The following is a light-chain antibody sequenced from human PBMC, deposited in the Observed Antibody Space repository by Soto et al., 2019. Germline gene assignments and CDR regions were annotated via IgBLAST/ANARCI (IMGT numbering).Light chain of an antibody. J-gene: IGKJ5*01. CDR2: GAS. CDR3: QQYGSSPVT. CDR1: QSVSSSY. Sequence: EIVLTQSPGTLSLSPGERATLSCRASQSVSSSYIAWYQQKPGQAPRLLIYGASSRATGIPDRFSGSGSGTDFTRTISRLEPEDFAVYYCQQYGSSPVTFGQGTRLEIK. V-gene: IGKV3-20*01.